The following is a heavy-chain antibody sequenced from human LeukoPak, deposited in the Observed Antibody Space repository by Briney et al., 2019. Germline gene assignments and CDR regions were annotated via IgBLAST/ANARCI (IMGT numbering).Heavy chain of an antibody. V-gene: IGHV4-4*07. CDR2: IYTSGST. CDR1: GGSVSSYY. D-gene: IGHD1-1*01. CDR3: ARAEHDGNYYYCGMDV. J-gene: IGHJ6*02. Sequence: SETLSLTCTVSGGSVSSYYWSWIRQPAGKGLEWIGRIYTSGSTNYNPSLKSRVTMSVDTSKNQFSLKLSSVTAADTAVYYCARAEHDGNYYYCGMDVWGQGTTVTVSS.